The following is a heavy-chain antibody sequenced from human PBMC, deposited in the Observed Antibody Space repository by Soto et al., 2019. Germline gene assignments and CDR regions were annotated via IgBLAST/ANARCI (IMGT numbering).Heavy chain of an antibody. J-gene: IGHJ4*02. D-gene: IGHD5-12*01. CDR1: GGSISSGGYS. CDR2: IYHSGST. V-gene: IGHV4-30-2*01. Sequence: QLQLQESGSGLVKPSQTLSLTCAVSGGSISSGGYSWSWIGQPPGKGLEWIGYIYHSGSTYYHPSLKSRVTISVDMSKNQFSLKLSAVTAADTAVYYGAGGPGVARNYWGQGTLVTVSS. CDR3: AGGPGVARNY.